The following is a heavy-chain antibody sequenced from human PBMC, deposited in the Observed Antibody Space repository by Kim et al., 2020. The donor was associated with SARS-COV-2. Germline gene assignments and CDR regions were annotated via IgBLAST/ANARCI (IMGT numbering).Heavy chain of an antibody. D-gene: IGHD1-26*01. Sequence: ASVKVSCKASGYTFTSYYMHWVRQAPGQGLEWMGIINPSGGSTSYAQKFQGRVTMTRDTSTSTVYMELSSLRSEDTAVYYCARVGGWELTKGDYFDYWGQGTLVTVSS. CDR3: ARVGGWELTKGDYFDY. CDR1: GYTFTSYY. V-gene: IGHV1-46*01. J-gene: IGHJ4*02. CDR2: INPSGGST.